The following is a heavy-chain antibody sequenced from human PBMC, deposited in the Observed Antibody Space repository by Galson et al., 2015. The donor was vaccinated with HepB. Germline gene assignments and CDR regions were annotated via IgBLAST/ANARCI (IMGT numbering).Heavy chain of an antibody. CDR1: GYTFTSYG. CDR3: ARGVGYDSSGYPPYFDY. J-gene: IGHJ4*02. D-gene: IGHD3-22*01. V-gene: IGHV1-18*01. Sequence: SVKVSCKASGYTFTSYGIGWVRQAPGQGLEWMGWISAYNGNTNYAQKLQGRVTMTTDTSTSTAYMELRSLRSDDTAVYYCARGVGYDSSGYPPYFDYWGQGTLVTVSS. CDR2: ISAYNGNT.